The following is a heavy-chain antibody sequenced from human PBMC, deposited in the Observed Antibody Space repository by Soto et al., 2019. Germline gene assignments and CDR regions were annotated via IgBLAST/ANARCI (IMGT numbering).Heavy chain of an antibody. J-gene: IGHJ6*02. CDR3: AKLFVTYYDFWSALREQIYGMDV. D-gene: IGHD3-3*01. V-gene: IGHV3-23*01. CDR1: GFTFSSYA. CDR2: ISGSGGST. Sequence: EVQLLESGGGLVQPGGSLRLSCAASGFTFSSYAMSWVRQARGKGLEWVSAISGSGGSTYYADSVKGRFTISRDNSKNTLYLQINSLRAEDTAVYYCAKLFVTYYDFWSALREQIYGMDVWGQGTTVTVSS.